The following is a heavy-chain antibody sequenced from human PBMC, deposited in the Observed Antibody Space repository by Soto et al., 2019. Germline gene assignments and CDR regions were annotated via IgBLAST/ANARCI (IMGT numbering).Heavy chain of an antibody. J-gene: IGHJ2*01. V-gene: IGHV1-2*04. Sequence: GASLKVSCKASGYTFTVYYMHWVLQAPGQGLEWMGWINPNSGGTNYAQKFQGWVTMTRDTSISTAYMELSRLRSDDTAVYYCARRYCSGGSCHGGHWYFDLWGRGTLVTVSS. CDR3: ARRYCSGGSCHGGHWYFDL. CDR2: INPNSGGT. D-gene: IGHD2-15*01. CDR1: GYTFTVYY.